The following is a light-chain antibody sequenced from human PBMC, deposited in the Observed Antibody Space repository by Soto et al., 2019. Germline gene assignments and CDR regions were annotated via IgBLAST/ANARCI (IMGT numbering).Light chain of an antibody. Sequence: EIMLTQSPGTLSLSPGERATLSCRASQSVSSSYLAWYQQKPGQAPRLLIYGASTRATGIPDRFSGGGSETDFALTISSLEAEDFAVYYCQHYGSSRGTFGQGAKVDIK. J-gene: IGKJ1*01. CDR3: QHYGSSRGT. CDR2: GAS. CDR1: QSVSSSY. V-gene: IGKV3-20*01.